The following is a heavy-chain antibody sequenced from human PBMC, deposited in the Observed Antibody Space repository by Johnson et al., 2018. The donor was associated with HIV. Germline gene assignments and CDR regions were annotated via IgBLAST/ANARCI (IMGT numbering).Heavy chain of an antibody. J-gene: IGHJ3*02. D-gene: IGHD7-27*01. Sequence: QLVESGGGVVQPGRSLRLSCAASGFTFSSYGMHLVRQAPGKGLEWVAVISYDGSNKYYADSVKGRFTISRDNSKNTLYLQMNSLRAEDTAVYYCARPRTGSDAFDIWGQGTMVTVSS. CDR2: ISYDGSNK. CDR1: GFTFSSYG. V-gene: IGHV3-30*03. CDR3: ARPRTGSDAFDI.